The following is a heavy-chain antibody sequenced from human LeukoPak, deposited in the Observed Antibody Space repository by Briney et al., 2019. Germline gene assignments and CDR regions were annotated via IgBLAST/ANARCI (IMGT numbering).Heavy chain of an antibody. V-gene: IGHV4-34*01. J-gene: IGHJ4*02. CDR2: INHSGST. Sequence: SEPLSLTCAVYGGSFSGYYWSWIRQPPGKGLEWIGEINHSGSTNYNPSLKSRVTISVDTSKNQFSLKLSSVTAADTAVYYCARGGRAVTMVRLSYFDYWGQGTLVTVSS. D-gene: IGHD3-10*01. CDR3: ARGGRAVTMVRLSYFDY. CDR1: GGSFSGYY.